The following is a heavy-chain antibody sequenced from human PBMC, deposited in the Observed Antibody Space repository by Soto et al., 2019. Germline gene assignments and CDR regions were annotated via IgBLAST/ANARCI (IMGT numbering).Heavy chain of an antibody. CDR3: ARDPSLDDSSGYYFDY. D-gene: IGHD3-22*01. CDR1: GFTFSSYA. J-gene: IGHJ4*02. V-gene: IGHV3-30-3*01. CDR2: ISYDGSNK. Sequence: GGSLRLSCAASGFTFSSYAMHWVLQAPCKGLEWVAVISYDGSNKYYADSVKGRFTISRDNSKNTLYLQMNSLRAEDTAVYYCARDPSLDDSSGYYFDYWGRGTLVTVSS.